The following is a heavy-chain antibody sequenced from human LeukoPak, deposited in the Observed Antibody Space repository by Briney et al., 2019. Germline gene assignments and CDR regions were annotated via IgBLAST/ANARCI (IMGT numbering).Heavy chain of an antibody. J-gene: IGHJ4*02. CDR2: ISAYNGNT. V-gene: IGHV1-18*01. CDR3: ASARAGYFDWLLNY. Sequence: ASVKVSCKASGYTFTSYGISWVRQAPGQGLEWMGWISAYNGNTNYAQKLQGRVTMTTDTSTSTAYMELRSLRSDDTAVYHCASARAGYFDWLLNYWGQGTLVTVSS. CDR1: GYTFTSYG. D-gene: IGHD3-9*01.